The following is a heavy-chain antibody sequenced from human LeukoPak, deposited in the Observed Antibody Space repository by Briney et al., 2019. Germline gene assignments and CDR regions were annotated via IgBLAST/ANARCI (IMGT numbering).Heavy chain of an antibody. CDR1: GYTFTSYG. V-gene: IGHV1-18*01. CDR3: ARDRYCSSTSCYWGLSYYYYYMDV. D-gene: IGHD2-2*01. J-gene: IGHJ6*03. CDR2: ISAYNGNT. Sequence: ASVKVSCKASGYTFTSYGISWVRQAPGQGLEWMGWISAYNGNTNYAQKLQGRVTMTTDTSTSTAYMELRSLRSDDTAVYYCARDRYCSSTSCYWGLSYYYYYMDVWGKGTTVTVS.